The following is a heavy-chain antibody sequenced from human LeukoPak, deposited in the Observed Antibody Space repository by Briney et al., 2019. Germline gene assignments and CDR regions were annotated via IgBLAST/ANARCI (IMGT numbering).Heavy chain of an antibody. J-gene: IGHJ6*02. D-gene: IGHD2-2*01. Sequence: GASVKVSCKASGYTFTSYGISWVRQAPGQGLEWMGWISAYNGNTNYAQKLQGRVTMTTDTSTSTAYMELRSLRSDDTAVYYRARRCSSTSCSTWSYYYYGMDVWGQGTTVTVSS. V-gene: IGHV1-18*01. CDR2: ISAYNGNT. CDR3: ARRCSSTSCSTWSYYYYGMDV. CDR1: GYTFTSYG.